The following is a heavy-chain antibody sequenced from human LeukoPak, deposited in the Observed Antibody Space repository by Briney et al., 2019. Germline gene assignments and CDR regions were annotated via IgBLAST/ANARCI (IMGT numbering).Heavy chain of an antibody. D-gene: IGHD6-13*01. CDR2: ISWNSGSI. J-gene: IGHJ4*02. Sequence: GGSLRLSCAASGFTFDDYAMHWVRQAPGKGLEWVSGISWNSGSIGYADSVKGRFTISRDNAKNSLYLQMNSLRAEDTAVYYCARDTTKQQLVPYYFDYWGQGTLVTVSS. CDR3: ARDTTKQQLVPYYFDY. CDR1: GFTFDDYA. V-gene: IGHV3-9*01.